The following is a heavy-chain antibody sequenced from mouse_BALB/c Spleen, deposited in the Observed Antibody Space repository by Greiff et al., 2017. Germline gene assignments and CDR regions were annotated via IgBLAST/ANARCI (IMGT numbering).Heavy chain of an antibody. CDR2: ISSGSSTI. V-gene: IGHV5-17*02. J-gene: IGHJ4*01. CDR1: GFTFSSFG. Sequence: EVKVVESGGGLVQPGGSRKLSCAASGFTFSSFGMHWVRQAPEKGLEWVAYISSGSSTIYYADTVKGRFTISRDNPKNTLFLQMTSLRSEDTAMYYCARRGLGSYAMDYWGQGTSVTVSS. D-gene: IGHD3-1*01. CDR3: ARRGLGSYAMDY.